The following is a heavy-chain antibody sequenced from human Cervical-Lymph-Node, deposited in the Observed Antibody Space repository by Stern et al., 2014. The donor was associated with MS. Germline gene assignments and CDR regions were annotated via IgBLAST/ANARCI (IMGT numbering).Heavy chain of an antibody. J-gene: IGHJ4*02. CDR3: AKEDWTKRYFDY. CDR1: GFTFSNYW. Sequence: EVQLVESGGGLVQPGGSLRLSCAASGFTFSNYWMNWVRQAPGTGLVWVSRMDSDGSTTNYADSVKGRFTISRDNAKNTLYLQMHSLGAEDTAVYYCAKEDWTKRYFDYWGQGALVTVSS. V-gene: IGHV3-74*01. D-gene: IGHD3/OR15-3a*01. CDR2: MDSDGSTT.